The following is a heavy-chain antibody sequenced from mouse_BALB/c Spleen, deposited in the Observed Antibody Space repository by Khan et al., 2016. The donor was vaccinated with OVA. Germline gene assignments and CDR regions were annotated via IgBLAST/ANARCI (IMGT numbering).Heavy chain of an antibody. J-gene: IGHJ3*01. CDR1: GYTFTSYY. CDR3: TRSGYGSFAY. Sequence: QVQLKQSGAELVKSGASVRLSCKASGYTFTSYYLYWVKQRPGQGLEWIGDINPSNGDTNFNEKFKSKATLTVDKSSSTAYIHLNSLTSEDSAVYYCTRSGYGSFAYWGQGTLVTVSA. D-gene: IGHD2-2*01. CDR2: INPSNGDT. V-gene: IGHV1-53*01.